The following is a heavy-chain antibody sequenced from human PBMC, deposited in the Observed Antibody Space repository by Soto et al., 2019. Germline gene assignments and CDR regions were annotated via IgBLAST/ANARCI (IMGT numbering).Heavy chain of an antibody. CDR3: ARAGGYDFWSGYNAFDI. Sequence: PGGSLRLSCAASGFTFSSYSMKWVRQAPGKGLEWVSSISSSSSYIYYADSVKGRFTISRDNAKNSLYLQMNSLRAEDTAVYYCARAGGYDFWSGYNAFDIWGQGTMVTVSS. CDR2: ISSSSSYI. V-gene: IGHV3-21*01. D-gene: IGHD3-3*01. CDR1: GFTFSSYS. J-gene: IGHJ3*02.